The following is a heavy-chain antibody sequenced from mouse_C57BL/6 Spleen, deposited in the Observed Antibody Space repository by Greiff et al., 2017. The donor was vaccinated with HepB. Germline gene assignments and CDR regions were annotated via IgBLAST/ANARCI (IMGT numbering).Heavy chain of an antibody. V-gene: IGHV14-2*01. CDR2: LDPEDGET. Sequence: EVQLQQSGAELVKPGASVKLSCTASGFNIKDYYMHWVKLRTGQGLAWIGRLDPEDGETTYAPKFQGKATIIADTSSNTAYLQLSSLTSEDTAVYYCARVLYYGSSYPWYFDVWGTGTTVTVSS. D-gene: IGHD1-1*01. CDR1: GFNIKDYY. CDR3: ARVLYYGSSYPWYFDV. J-gene: IGHJ1*03.